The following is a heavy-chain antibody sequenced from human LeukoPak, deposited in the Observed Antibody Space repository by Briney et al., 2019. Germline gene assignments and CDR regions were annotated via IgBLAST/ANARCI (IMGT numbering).Heavy chain of an antibody. CDR1: GYTFTGYY. J-gene: IGHJ6*02. CDR2: INPNSGGT. V-gene: IGHV1-2*04. Sequence: ASVKVSCKASGYTFTGYYMHWVRQAPGQGLEWMGWINPNSGGTNYAQKFQGWVTMTRDTSISTAYMELSRLRSDDTAVYHCARESIVVVPAAGYYYYGMDVWGQGTTVTVSS. D-gene: IGHD2-2*01. CDR3: ARESIVVVPAAGYYYYGMDV.